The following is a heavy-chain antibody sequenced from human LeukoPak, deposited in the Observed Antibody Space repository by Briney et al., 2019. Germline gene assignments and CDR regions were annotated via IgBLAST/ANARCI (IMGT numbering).Heavy chain of an antibody. Sequence: GGSLRLSCAASGFTFRSYGMHWVRQAPGKGLEWVAFIRYDGSNKYYADSVKGRLTISRDNSKNTLYLQMNSLRAEDTAVYYCAKANPGGFWSGYCLDYWGQGTLVTVSS. J-gene: IGHJ4*02. CDR2: IRYDGSNK. V-gene: IGHV3-30*02. CDR3: AKANPGGFWSGYCLDY. D-gene: IGHD3-3*01. CDR1: GFTFRSYG.